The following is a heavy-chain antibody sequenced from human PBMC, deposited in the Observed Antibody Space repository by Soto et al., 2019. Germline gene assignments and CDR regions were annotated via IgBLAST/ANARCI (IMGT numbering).Heavy chain of an antibody. CDR3: ARAHGDPGIAVAGRFDY. Sequence: PGGSLRLSCAASGFTFSSYSMNWVRQAPGKGLEWVSSISSSSSYIYYADSVKGRFTISRDNAKNSLYLQMNSLRAEDTAVYYCARAHGDPGIAVAGRFDYWGQGTLVTVSS. D-gene: IGHD6-19*01. CDR2: ISSSSSYI. CDR1: GFTFSSYS. V-gene: IGHV3-21*01. J-gene: IGHJ4*02.